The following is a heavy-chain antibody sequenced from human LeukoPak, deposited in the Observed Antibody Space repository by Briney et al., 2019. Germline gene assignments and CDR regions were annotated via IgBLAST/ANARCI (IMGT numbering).Heavy chain of an antibody. CDR2: INPSGGST. V-gene: IGHV1-46*01. J-gene: IGHJ4*02. CDR3: ARDIIHYDSSGYYPSFDY. D-gene: IGHD3-22*01. CDR1: GYTXTSYY. Sequence: ASVKVSCKASGYTXTSYYMHRVRQAPGQGLEWMGIINPSGGSTSYAQKFQGRVTMTRDTSTSTVYMELSSLRSEDTAVYYCARDIIHYDSSGYYPSFDYWGQGTLVTVSS.